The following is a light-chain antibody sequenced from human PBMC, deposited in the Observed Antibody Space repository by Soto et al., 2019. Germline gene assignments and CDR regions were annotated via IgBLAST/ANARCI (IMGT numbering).Light chain of an antibody. V-gene: IGKV3-11*01. CDR3: QQYDNSPIT. J-gene: IGKJ5*01. CDR1: QSVSSY. Sequence: IVLTHSPDTLCFSPGEIATLSFRAVQSVSSYLAWYQQKPGQAPRLLIYDASNRATGIPARFSGSGSGTDFTLTISSLEPEDFAVYYCQQYDNSPITFGQGTRLEIK. CDR2: DAS.